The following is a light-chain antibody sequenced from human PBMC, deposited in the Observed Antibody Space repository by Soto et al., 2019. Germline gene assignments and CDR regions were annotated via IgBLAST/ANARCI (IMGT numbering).Light chain of an antibody. J-gene: IGKJ2*01. CDR3: QQYGRPPYT. CDR2: GAP. Sequence: EIVLTQSPGTLSLSPGERATLSCRASQTVTSSYLARYQQKPGQSPRLLIYGAPSRATAIPDRFSASGSGTHFTIPIIRPEREDFALNYCQQYGRPPYTFCQGTQLESK. CDR1: QTVTSSY. V-gene: IGKV3-20*01.